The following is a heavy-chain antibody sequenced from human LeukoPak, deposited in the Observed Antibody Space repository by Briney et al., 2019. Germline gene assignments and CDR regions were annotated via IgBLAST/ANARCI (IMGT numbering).Heavy chain of an antibody. CDR2: ISSSSSYI. CDR3: ARGAAYSSGWFDY. J-gene: IGHJ4*02. V-gene: IGHV3-21*01. CDR1: GFTFSSYS. D-gene: IGHD6-19*01. Sequence: GGSLRLSCAASGFTFSSYSMNWVRQAPGKGLEWVSSISSSSSYIYYADSVKGRFTISRDNAKNSLYLQLNSLRAEDTAVYYCARGAAYSSGWFDYWGQGTLVTVSS.